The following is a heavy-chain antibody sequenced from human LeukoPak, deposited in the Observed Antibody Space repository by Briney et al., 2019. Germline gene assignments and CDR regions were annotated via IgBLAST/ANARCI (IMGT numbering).Heavy chain of an antibody. Sequence: KPSETLSLTCTVSGGSISSSSYYWGWIRQPPRKGLEWIGSIYYSGSTYYNPSLKSRVTISVDTSKNQFSLKLSSVTAADTAVYYCAREDYGDYSYYYYYGMDVWGQGTTVTVSS. V-gene: IGHV4-39*02. CDR3: AREDYGDYSYYYYYGMDV. D-gene: IGHD4-17*01. J-gene: IGHJ6*02. CDR2: IYYSGST. CDR1: GGSISSSSYY.